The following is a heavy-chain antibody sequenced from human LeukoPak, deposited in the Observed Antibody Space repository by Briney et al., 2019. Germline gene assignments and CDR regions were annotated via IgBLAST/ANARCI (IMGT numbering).Heavy chain of an antibody. Sequence: SETLSLTCAVYGGSFSGYYWSWIRQPPGKGLEWIGEINHSGSTNYNPSFKSRVTISVDTFKNQFSLKLSSVTAADTAVYYCARAAVVTPIDYWGQGTLVTVSS. CDR3: ARAAVVTPIDY. CDR1: GGSFSGYY. J-gene: IGHJ4*02. CDR2: INHSGST. V-gene: IGHV4-34*01. D-gene: IGHD4-23*01.